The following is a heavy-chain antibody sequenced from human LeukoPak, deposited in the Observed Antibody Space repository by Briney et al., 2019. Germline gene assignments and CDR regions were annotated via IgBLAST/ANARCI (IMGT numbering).Heavy chain of an antibody. Sequence: SVKVSCKASGGTFSSYAISWVRQAPGQGLEWMGGIIPIFGTANYAQKFQGRVTITADESTSTAYVELSSLRSEDTAVYYCASPGIAVAGPFDYWGQGTLVTVSS. CDR3: ASPGIAVAGPFDY. D-gene: IGHD6-19*01. CDR1: GGTFSSYA. V-gene: IGHV1-69*13. J-gene: IGHJ4*02. CDR2: IIPIFGTA.